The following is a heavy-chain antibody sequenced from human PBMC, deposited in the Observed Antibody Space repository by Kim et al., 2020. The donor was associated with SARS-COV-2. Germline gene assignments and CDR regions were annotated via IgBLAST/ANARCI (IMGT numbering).Heavy chain of an antibody. Sequence: SETLSLTCTVSGGSISSSSYYWGWIRQPPGKGLEWIGSIYYSGSTYYNPSLKSRVTISVDTSKNQFSLKLSSVTAADTAVYYCARYCSSTSCYRPYGMDVWGQGTTVTVSS. CDR2: IYYSGST. V-gene: IGHV4-39*01. CDR3: ARYCSSTSCYRPYGMDV. J-gene: IGHJ6*02. CDR1: GGSISSSSYY. D-gene: IGHD2-2*01.